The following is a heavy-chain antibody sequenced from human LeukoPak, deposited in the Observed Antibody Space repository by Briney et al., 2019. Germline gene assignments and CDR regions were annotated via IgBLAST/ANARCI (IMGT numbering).Heavy chain of an antibody. CDR2: IIPIFGTA. J-gene: IGHJ3*02. CDR3: AREPRYCSSTSCGTFDI. V-gene: IGHV1-69*05. CDR1: GGTFSSYA. Sequence: SVKVSCKASGGTFSSYAISWVRQAPGQGLEWTGGIIPIFGTANYAQKFQGRVTITTDESTSTAYMELSSLRSEDTAVYYCAREPRYCSSTSCGTFDIWGQGTMVTVSS. D-gene: IGHD2-2*01.